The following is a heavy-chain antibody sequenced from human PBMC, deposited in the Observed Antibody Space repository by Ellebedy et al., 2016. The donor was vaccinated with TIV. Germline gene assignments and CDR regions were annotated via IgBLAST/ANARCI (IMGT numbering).Heavy chain of an antibody. CDR2: SGAHNGFT. D-gene: IGHD2-15*01. Sequence: ASVKVSCKASGYTFSSQGISWVRQAPGQGLEWMGWSGAHNGFTNYAPKFQGRVTMTTDTSTSTAYMELRSLRSDDTAVYYCARVIGLLDCDGGTCSPPPPLDYWGQGTLVTVSS. V-gene: IGHV1-18*01. CDR1: GYTFSSQG. J-gene: IGHJ4*02. CDR3: ARVIGLLDCDGGTCSPPPPLDY.